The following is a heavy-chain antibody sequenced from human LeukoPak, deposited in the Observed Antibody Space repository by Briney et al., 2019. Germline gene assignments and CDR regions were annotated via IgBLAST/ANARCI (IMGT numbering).Heavy chain of an antibody. CDR3: AKDVSGYYNYGMDV. Sequence: GGSLRLSCAASGFTLSSYNMNWVRQAPGKGLEWVSYISSSSWTIYYADSVKGRFTISRDNAKNSLYLQMNSLGPEDTAVYYCAKDVSGYYNYGMDVWGQGTTVIVS. CDR2: ISSSSWTI. CDR1: GFTLSSYN. D-gene: IGHD5/OR15-5a*01. V-gene: IGHV3-48*01. J-gene: IGHJ6*02.